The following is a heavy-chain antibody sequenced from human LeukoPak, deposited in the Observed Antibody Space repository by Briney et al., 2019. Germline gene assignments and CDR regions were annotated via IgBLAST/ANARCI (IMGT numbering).Heavy chain of an antibody. CDR1: GGSFSGYY. CDR3: ARVFGLMLTTYYDILTGYFSYFEY. V-gene: IGHV4-34*01. CDR2: INHSGST. Sequence: SETLSLTCAVYGGSFSGYYWSWIRQPPGKGLEWIGEINHSGSTNYNPSLKSRVTISVDTSKNQFSLKLSSVTAADTAVYYCARVFGLMLTTYYDILTGYFSYFEYWGQGTLVTVSS. D-gene: IGHD3-9*01. J-gene: IGHJ4*02.